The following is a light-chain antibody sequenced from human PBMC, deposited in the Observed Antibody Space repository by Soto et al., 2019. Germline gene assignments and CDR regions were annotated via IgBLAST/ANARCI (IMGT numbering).Light chain of an antibody. CDR1: SSDVGGYNY. CDR2: EVS. J-gene: IGLJ2*01. CDR3: SSYAGSNVVV. Sequence: QSVLTQPPSPSGSPGQSVTISCTGTSSDVGGYNYVSWYQQHPGKAPKLMIYEVSKRPSGVPDRFSGSKSGNTASLTISGLQAEDEADYYCSSYAGSNVVVFGRGTQLTVL. V-gene: IGLV2-8*01.